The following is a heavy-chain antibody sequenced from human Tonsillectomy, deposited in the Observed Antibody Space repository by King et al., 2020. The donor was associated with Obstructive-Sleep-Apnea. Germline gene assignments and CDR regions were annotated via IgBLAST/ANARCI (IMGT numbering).Heavy chain of an antibody. D-gene: IGHD3-22*01. CDR2: ITTKAYGWTT. CDR1: GFRFADYA. J-gene: IGHJ4*02. Sequence: VQLVESGGGLVQPGRSLRLSCTASGFRFADYAMSWFRQAPGKGLEWVGVITTKAYGWTTEYAASVKGRFTISRDDSKTIAYLQMNSLKTEDTAVYYCTRKYYYDTPGNAVDYWGQGTLVTVSS. V-gene: IGHV3-49*03. CDR3: TRKYYYDTPGNAVDY.